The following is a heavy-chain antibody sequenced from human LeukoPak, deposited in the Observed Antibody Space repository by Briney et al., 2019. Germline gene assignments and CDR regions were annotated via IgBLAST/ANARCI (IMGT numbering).Heavy chain of an antibody. D-gene: IGHD2-21*02. Sequence: ASVTVSCKASGYMFTGYYMHWVRQAPGQGLEWMGWINPNSGGTNYAQKFQGRVTMTRDTSINKAYMELSRLRSDDTALYYCARALQVEVTSIPYLGIWGQGTMVTVSS. CDR2: INPNSGGT. CDR3: ARALQVEVTSIPYLGI. CDR1: GYMFTGYY. J-gene: IGHJ3*02. V-gene: IGHV1-2*02.